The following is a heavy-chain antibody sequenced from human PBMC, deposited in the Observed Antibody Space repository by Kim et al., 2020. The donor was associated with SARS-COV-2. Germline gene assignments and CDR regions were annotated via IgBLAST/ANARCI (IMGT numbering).Heavy chain of an antibody. CDR2: INPNSGGT. Sequence: ASVKVSCKASGYTFTGYYMHWVRQAPGQGLEWMGWINPNSGGTNYAQKFQGRVTMTRDTSISTAYMELSRLRSDDTAVYYCARVAIMGAPGPPRFDPWGQGTLVTVSS. J-gene: IGHJ5*02. V-gene: IGHV1-2*02. D-gene: IGHD1-26*01. CDR1: GYTFTGYY. CDR3: ARVAIMGAPGPPRFDP.